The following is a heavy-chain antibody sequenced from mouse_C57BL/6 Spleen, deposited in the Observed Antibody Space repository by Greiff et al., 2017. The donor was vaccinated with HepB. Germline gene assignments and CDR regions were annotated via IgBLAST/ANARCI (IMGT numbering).Heavy chain of an antibody. CDR2: INPSSGYT. J-gene: IGHJ2*01. Sequence: VQRVESGAELARPGASVKMSCKASGYTFTSYTMHWVKQRPGQGLEWIGYINPSSGYTKYNQKFKDKATLTADKSSSTAYMQLSSLTSEDSAVYYCARSGGYYVGYFDYWGQGTTLTVSS. CDR3: ARSGGYYVGYFDY. D-gene: IGHD2-3*01. CDR1: GYTFTSYT. V-gene: IGHV1-4*01.